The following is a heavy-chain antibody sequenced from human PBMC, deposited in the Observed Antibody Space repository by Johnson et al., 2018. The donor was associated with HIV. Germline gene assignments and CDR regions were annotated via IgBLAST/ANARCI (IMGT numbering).Heavy chain of an antibody. CDR2: ISYDGKNK. V-gene: IGHV3-30*03. CDR3: ARSGDSIGSFWAGGAFDI. Sequence: MQLVESGGGVVQPGRSLRLSCAASGFTFNNYGMHWVRQAPGKGLEWVAVISYDGKNKYFGDSVKGRFTISRDNSKNTLYLQMNSLRAEDTAVYYCARSGDSIGSFWAGGAFDIWGQGTMVTVSS. D-gene: IGHD3/OR15-3a*01. J-gene: IGHJ3*02. CDR1: GFTFNNYG.